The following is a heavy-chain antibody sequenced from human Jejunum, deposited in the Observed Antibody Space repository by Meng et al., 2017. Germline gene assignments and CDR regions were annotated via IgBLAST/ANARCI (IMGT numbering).Heavy chain of an antibody. CDR1: GDSISSRTW. CDR2: IYRSGST. CDR3: ARDSTNTLGSQTYYFDY. J-gene: IGHJ4*02. V-gene: IGHV4-4*02. D-gene: IGHD2-2*02. Sequence: QGQLQEAVPHLVKPSGTLSLACAVAGDSISSRTWWRWVRQPPGKGLDVIGEIYRSGSTYYNPSLKSRVTISVDKSNIQFSLKLSSVTAADTAVYYCARDSTNTLGSQTYYFDYWGQGTLVTVSS.